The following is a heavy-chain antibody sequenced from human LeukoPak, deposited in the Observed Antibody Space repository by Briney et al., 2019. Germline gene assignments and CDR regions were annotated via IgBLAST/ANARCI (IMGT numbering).Heavy chain of an antibody. CDR1: GFTFDDYA. J-gene: IGHJ4*02. CDR3: ANGFSSGWYLGPGDY. V-gene: IGHV3-9*03. Sequence: GRSLRLPCAASGFTFDDYAMHWVRQAPGKGLEWISGISWDSGSVGYVDSVNGRFTISRDNAKNSLYLQMNSLRAEDMALYYCANGFSSGWYLGPGDYWGQGTLVTVSS. D-gene: IGHD6-19*01. CDR2: ISWDSGSV.